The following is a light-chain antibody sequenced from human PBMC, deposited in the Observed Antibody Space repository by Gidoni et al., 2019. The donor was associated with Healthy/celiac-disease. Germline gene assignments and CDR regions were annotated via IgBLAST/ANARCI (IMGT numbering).Light chain of an antibody. J-gene: IGKJ4*01. CDR2: LGS. Sequence: DIVISQSPLSLPVTLGEPASTSCRSSQSLLHSNGYNYLDWYLQKPGQSPQLLFYLGSTRAAGVPDRFSGRGSGTDFTMKISRVEAEDVGVYYCMQALQTPLTFGGGTKVEIK. V-gene: IGKV2-28*01. CDR1: QSLLHSNGYNY. CDR3: MQALQTPLT.